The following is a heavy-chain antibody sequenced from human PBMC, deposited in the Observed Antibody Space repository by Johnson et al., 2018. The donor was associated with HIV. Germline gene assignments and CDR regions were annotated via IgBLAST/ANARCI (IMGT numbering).Heavy chain of an antibody. D-gene: IGHD3-22*01. CDR2: IRYDGSNK. Sequence: QMQLVESGGGVVQPGRSLRLSCAASGFTFSSYGMHWVRQAPGKGLEWVAVIRYDGSNKYYADSVKGRFTISRDNSKNTLYLQMNSLRPDDTAVYFCAKEQAYYYDNSHAFDIWGQGTMVTVSS. CDR3: AKEQAYYYDNSHAFDI. J-gene: IGHJ3*02. V-gene: IGHV3-30*02. CDR1: GFTFSSYG.